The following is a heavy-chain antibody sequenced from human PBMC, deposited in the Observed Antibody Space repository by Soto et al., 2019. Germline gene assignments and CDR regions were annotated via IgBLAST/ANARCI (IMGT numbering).Heavy chain of an antibody. CDR3: ARKVPGSTSRPDYWYFDL. CDR2: ISGGGDAP. CDR1: GFTFINYA. D-gene: IGHD3-10*01. V-gene: IGHV3-23*01. Sequence: VQLLESGGGLVQPGGSLRLSCAGSGFTFINYAMNWVRQAPGKGLEWVSTISGGGDAPFFADSVRGRFTISRDNSKNTVTLQMNNLGVDDTAVYFCARKVPGSTSRPDYWYFDLWGRGT. J-gene: IGHJ2*01.